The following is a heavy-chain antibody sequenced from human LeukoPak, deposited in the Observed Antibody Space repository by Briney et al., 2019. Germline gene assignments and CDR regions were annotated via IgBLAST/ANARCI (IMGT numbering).Heavy chain of an antibody. CDR3: ARVGSSGWYRSERGAEYFQH. CDR2: IQFDGSDE. J-gene: IGHJ1*01. CDR1: GFIFSTYG. Sequence: PGGSLRLSCTASGFIFSTYGMHWVRQAPGKGLEWVAFIQFDGSDEFYADSVKGRFTISRDNSKNTLYLQMNSLRAEDTAVYYCARVGSSGWYRSERGAEYFQHWGQGALVTVSS. D-gene: IGHD6-19*01. V-gene: IGHV3-30*02.